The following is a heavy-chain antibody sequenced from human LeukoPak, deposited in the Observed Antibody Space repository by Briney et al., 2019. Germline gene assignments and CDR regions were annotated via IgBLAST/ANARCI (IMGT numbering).Heavy chain of an antibody. CDR1: GGSISSGPYY. D-gene: IGHD3-22*01. CDR3: ARRDDSSGYHKIFDY. CDR2: IYYGENT. Sequence: PSETLSLTCTVSGGSISSGPYYWGWIRQPPGKGPERIGNIYYGENTYYNPSLKSRVTISIDTSKNQFYLKLSSLTAADTAVYYCARRDDSSGYHKIFDYWGPGTLVTVSS. V-gene: IGHV4-39*01. J-gene: IGHJ4*02.